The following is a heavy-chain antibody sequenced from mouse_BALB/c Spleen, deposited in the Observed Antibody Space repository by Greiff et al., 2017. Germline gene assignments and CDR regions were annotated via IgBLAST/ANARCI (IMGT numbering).Heavy chain of an antibody. CDR2: ISSGSSTI. CDR3: ARKDWDY. CDR1: GFTFSSFG. J-gene: IGHJ2*01. Sequence: EVMLVESGGGLVQPGGSRKLSCAASGFTFSSFGMHWVRQAPEKGLEWVAYISSGSSTIYYADTVKGRFTISRDNPKNTLFLQMTSLRSEDTAMYYCARKDWDYWGQGTTLTVSS. D-gene: IGHD4-1*01. V-gene: IGHV5-17*02.